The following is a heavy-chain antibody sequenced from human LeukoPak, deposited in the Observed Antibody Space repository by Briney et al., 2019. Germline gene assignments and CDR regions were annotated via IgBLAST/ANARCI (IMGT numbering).Heavy chain of an antibody. CDR2: ISYDGNHK. V-gene: IGHV3-30-3*01. J-gene: IGHJ4*02. D-gene: IGHD3-22*01. CDR1: GFTFSSYW. Sequence: GGSLRLSCAASGFTFSSYWMSWVRQAPGKGLEWVAVISYDGNHKYYADSVKGRFTISRDNSKNTLYLQMNSLRAEDTAVYYCAEPEGGYYDIRPDWGQGTLVTVSS. CDR3: AEPEGGYYDIRPD.